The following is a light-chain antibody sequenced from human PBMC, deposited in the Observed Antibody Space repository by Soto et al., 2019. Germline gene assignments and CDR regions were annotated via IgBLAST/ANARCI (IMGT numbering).Light chain of an antibody. V-gene: IGLV2-14*01. Sequence: QPLLTQPASVCGSPGQSITISSTGTSSDVGDYNYVSWYQHHPGKAPKVMIYEVNNRPSGVSDRFSVSKSGNTASLTISGLQAEDEADYYCGSYTSSSTLNRVFGGGSKVTGL. CDR3: GSYTSSSTLNRV. J-gene: IGLJ3*02. CDR2: EVN. CDR1: SSDVGDYNY.